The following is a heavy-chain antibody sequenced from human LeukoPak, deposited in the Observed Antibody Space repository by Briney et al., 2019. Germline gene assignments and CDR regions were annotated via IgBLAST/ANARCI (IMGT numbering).Heavy chain of an antibody. Sequence: PSETLSLTCTVSGGSISSYYWSWIRQPPGKGLEWIGYIYCSGSTNYNPSLKSRVTISVDTSKNQFSLKLSSVTTADTAVYYCARDLAVAATGGIDYWGQGTLVTVSS. V-gene: IGHV4-59*01. CDR3: ARDLAVAATGGIDY. J-gene: IGHJ4*02. CDR1: GGSISSYY. D-gene: IGHD6-19*01. CDR2: IYCSGST.